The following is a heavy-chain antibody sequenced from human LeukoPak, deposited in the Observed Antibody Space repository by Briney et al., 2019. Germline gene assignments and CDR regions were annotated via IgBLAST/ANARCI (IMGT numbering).Heavy chain of an antibody. CDR1: GGSISSSSYY. CDR3: ARRRGMAYYYYYYMDV. V-gene: IGHV4-39*07. D-gene: IGHD3-16*01. Sequence: SETLSLTCTVSGGSISSSSYYWSWIRQTPGKGLEWIGEINHSGSTNYNPSLKSRVTISVDTSKNQFSLKLSSVTAADTAVYYCARRRGMAYYYYYYMDVWGKGTTVTVSS. CDR2: INHSGST. J-gene: IGHJ6*03.